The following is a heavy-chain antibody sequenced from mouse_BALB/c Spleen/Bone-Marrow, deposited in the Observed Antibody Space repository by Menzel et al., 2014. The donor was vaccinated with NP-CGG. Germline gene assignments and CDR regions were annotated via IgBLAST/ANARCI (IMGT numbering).Heavy chain of an antibody. CDR2: IWAGGST. V-gene: IGHV2-9*02. CDR1: GFSLTSYG. Sequence: VKVVESGPGLVSPSQRLSITCTVSGFSLTSYGVHWVRQPPGKGLEWLGVIWAGGSTNYNSALMSRLSISKDNSKSXVFLKINSPQTDDTAMYYCAREGPTMITTDFDYWGQGTTLTVSS. D-gene: IGHD2-4*01. CDR3: AREGPTMITTDFDY. J-gene: IGHJ2*01.